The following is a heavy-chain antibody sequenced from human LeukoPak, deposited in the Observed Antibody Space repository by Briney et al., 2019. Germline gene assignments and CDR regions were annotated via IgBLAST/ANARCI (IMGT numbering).Heavy chain of an antibody. CDR2: ISGSGAST. V-gene: IGHV3-23*01. CDR1: GFTFSSFV. Sequence: PGGSLRLSCAASGFTFSSFVMTWVRQAPGKGLEWVSGISGSGASTYYADSVEGRFTISRDNSKNTLYLQMNSLRAEDTAVYYCAKGKYYYDSSGYPGDYWGQGTLVTVSS. J-gene: IGHJ4*02. D-gene: IGHD3-22*01. CDR3: AKGKYYYDSSGYPGDY.